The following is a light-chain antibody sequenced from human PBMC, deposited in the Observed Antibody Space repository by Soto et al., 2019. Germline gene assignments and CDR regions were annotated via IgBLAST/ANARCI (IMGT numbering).Light chain of an antibody. V-gene: IGKV1-5*03. Sequence: DIQMTQSPSTLSASVGDRVTITCRASQSISTYLNWYQQKPGKAPNLLIFEVSTLHSGVPSRFSGSGSGTEFTLTISSLRPDDFATYYCQHYSGDRATFGQGTK. CDR3: QHYSGDRAT. CDR1: QSISTY. CDR2: EVS. J-gene: IGKJ1*01.